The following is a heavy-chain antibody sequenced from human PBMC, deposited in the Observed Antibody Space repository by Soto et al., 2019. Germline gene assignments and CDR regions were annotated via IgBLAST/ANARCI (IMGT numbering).Heavy chain of an antibody. V-gene: IGHV4-61*01. CDR2: IHNSGTT. J-gene: IGHJ4*02. CDR1: GGSVSGPYNY. CDR3: ASGERGLHSSFDY. Sequence: SETLSLTCSVSGGSVSGPYNYWSWIRQPPGKGLEWIGYIHNSGTTHYNPSLKSRVTISLDTSKNQLSLHLSSVTAADTAVYYCASGERGLHSSFDYWGQGTLVTVSS. D-gene: IGHD4-17*01.